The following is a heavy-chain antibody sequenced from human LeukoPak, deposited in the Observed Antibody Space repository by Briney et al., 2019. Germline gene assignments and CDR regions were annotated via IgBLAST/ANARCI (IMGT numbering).Heavy chain of an antibody. CDR3: ARDHRSGSFNYGDYH. D-gene: IGHD4-17*01. J-gene: IGHJ4*02. V-gene: IGHV3-11*01. CDR1: GFTFSDYY. CDR2: ISSSGSTI. Sequence: GGSLRLSCAASGFTFSDYYMSWIRQAPGKGLEWVSYISSSGSTIYYADSVKGRFTISRDNAKSSLYLQMNSLRAEDTAVYYCARDHRSGSFNYGDYHWGQGTLVTVSS.